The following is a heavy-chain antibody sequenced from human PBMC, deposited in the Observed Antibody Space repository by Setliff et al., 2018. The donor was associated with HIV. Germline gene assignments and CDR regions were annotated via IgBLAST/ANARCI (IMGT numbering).Heavy chain of an antibody. Sequence: SETLSLTCTVSGVSTSSTSHYWGWIRQPPGKGLEWIGSIYYSGSTFYNPSLKSRVTISIDTSKNQFSLKLSFVTAADTAVYYCARGAGDRGDAFDVWSQGTMVTVSS. CDR3: ARGAGDRGDAFDV. V-gene: IGHV4-39*07. CDR1: GVSTSSTSHY. J-gene: IGHJ3*01. CDR2: IYYSGST. D-gene: IGHD7-27*01.